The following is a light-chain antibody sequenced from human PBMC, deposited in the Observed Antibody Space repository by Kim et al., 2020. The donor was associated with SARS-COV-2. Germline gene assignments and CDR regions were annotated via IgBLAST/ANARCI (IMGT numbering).Light chain of an antibody. CDR3: AAWDDSLNANYV. Sequence: ELTQPPSASGTPGQRVTISCSGSSSNIGSNAVNWYQQLPGTAPKLLIYSNNQRPSGVPDRFSGSKSGTSASLAISGLQSEDEADYYCAAWDDSLNANYVFGTGTRSPS. V-gene: IGLV1-44*01. CDR1: SSNIGSNA. J-gene: IGLJ1*01. CDR2: SNN.